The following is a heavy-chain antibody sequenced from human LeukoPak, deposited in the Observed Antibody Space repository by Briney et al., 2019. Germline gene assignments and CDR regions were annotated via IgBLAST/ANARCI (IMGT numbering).Heavy chain of an antibody. V-gene: IGHV3-21*01. J-gene: IGHJ4*02. CDR2: ISSSSSYI. CDR1: GFTFSSYS. Sequence: PGGSLRLSCAASGFTFSSYSMNWVRQAPGKGLEWVSSISSSSSYIYYADSVKGRFTISRDNAKNSLYLQMNSLRAEDTAVYYCAREMVRGVTFYSSSFDYWGQGTLVTVSS. CDR3: AREMVRGVTFYSSSFDY. D-gene: IGHD3-10*01.